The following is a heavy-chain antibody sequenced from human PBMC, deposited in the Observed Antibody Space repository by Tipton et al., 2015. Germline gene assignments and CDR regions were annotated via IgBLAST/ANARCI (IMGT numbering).Heavy chain of an antibody. J-gene: IGHJ6*02. Sequence: SLRLSCAASGFTFSDYYMSWIRQAPGMGLEWLSYISSGASVTYYADSVKGRFTISRDNANNSVSLQMNNLRAEDTAVYYCARSLGLEWLFRIFYGVDVWGQGTTVTVSS. CDR1: GFTFSDYY. D-gene: IGHD3-3*01. CDR2: ISSGASVT. V-gene: IGHV3-11*01. CDR3: ARSLGLEWLFRIFYGVDV.